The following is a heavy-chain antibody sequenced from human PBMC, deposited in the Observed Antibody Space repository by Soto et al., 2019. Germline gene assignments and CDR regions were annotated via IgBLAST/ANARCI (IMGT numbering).Heavy chain of an antibody. CDR1: GLTFTSSS. V-gene: IGHV3-30-3*01. Sequence: QQQQVPSGGGVVQAGNSLRLSCTASGLTFTSSSFHWVRQAPGKGLEWVAVISENGDRQYSTESVRGRFLISRDSSKNTVYLQMNSLRPEDTGVYFCARRLATTVSALGYWGQGALVTVSS. CDR2: ISENGDRQ. D-gene: IGHD4-17*01. CDR3: ARRLATTVSALGY. J-gene: IGHJ4*02.